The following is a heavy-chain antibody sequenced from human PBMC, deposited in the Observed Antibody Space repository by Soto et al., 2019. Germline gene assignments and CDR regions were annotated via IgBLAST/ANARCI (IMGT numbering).Heavy chain of an antibody. V-gene: IGHV4-39*01. CDR3: GKVLIGATRHTGVAS. J-gene: IGHJ4*02. Sequence: QLHLQESGPGLVNPLETLSLTCSVYGVSLDRGHSYWVWIRQPPGTGLTWIASVYYDGSTYYNPSLNSRVTLTIHKPKIQFSLTLNSVTAADTAIYYCGKVLIGATRHTGVASWGQGTLVTVSS. D-gene: IGHD2-15*01. CDR2: VYYDGST. CDR1: GVSLDRGHSY.